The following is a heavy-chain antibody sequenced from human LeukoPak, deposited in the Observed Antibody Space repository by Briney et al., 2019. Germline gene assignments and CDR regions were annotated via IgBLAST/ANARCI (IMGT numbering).Heavy chain of an antibody. CDR2: IYYSGST. J-gene: IGHJ5*02. V-gene: IGHV4-39*01. CDR3: ARHDAQLTWFDP. D-gene: IGHD3-9*01. Sequence: PSETLSLTCTVSGGSISSSSYYWAWIRQPPGKGLEWIGSIYYSGSTYYNPSLKSRVTISVDTSKNRFSLKLSSVIAADSAVYYCARHDAQLTWFDPWGQGTLVTVSS. CDR1: GGSISSSSYY.